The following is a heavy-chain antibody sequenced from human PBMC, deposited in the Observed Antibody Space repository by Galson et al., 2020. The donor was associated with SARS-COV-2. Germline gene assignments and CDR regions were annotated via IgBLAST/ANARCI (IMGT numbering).Heavy chain of an antibody. CDR1: GGSISSSSYY. V-gene: IGHV4-39*01. Sequence: SQTLSLTCTVSGGSISSSSYYWGWIRQPPGKGLEWIGSIYYSGSTYYNPSLKSRVTISVDTSKNQFSLKLSSVTAADTAVYYCARTVIRGYSYLVWGKGTTVTVSS. CDR3: ARTVIRGYSYLV. J-gene: IGHJ6*04. D-gene: IGHD5-18*01. CDR2: IYYSGST.